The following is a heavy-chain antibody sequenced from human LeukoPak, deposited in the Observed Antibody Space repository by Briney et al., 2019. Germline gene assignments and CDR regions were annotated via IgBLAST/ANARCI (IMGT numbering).Heavy chain of an antibody. V-gene: IGHV1-69*13. CDR1: GGTFSSYA. D-gene: IGHD2-15*01. CDR3: ARDSPQGYCSGGSCYPYGMDV. Sequence: SVKVSCKASGGTFSSYAIGWVRQAPGQGLEWMGGIIPIFGTANYAQKFQGRVTITADESTSTAYMELSSLRSDDTAVYYCARDSPQGYCSGGSCYPYGMDVWGQGTTVTVSS. CDR2: IIPIFGTA. J-gene: IGHJ6*02.